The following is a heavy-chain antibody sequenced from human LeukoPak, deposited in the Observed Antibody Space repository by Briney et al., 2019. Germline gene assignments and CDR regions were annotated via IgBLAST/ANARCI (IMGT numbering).Heavy chain of an antibody. CDR1: GGSISSSSYY. J-gene: IGHJ4*02. Sequence: PSETLSLTCTVSGGSISSSSYYWGWIRQPPGKGLEWIGSIYYSGSTYYNPSLKSRVTISVDTSKNQFSLKLSSVTAADTAVYYCARVHYDFWSGYFYFDYWGQGTLVTVSS. D-gene: IGHD3-3*01. CDR3: ARVHYDFWSGYFYFDY. V-gene: IGHV4-39*01. CDR2: IYYSGST.